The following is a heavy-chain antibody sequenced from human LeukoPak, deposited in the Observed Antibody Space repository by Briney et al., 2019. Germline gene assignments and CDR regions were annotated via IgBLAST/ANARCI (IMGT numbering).Heavy chain of an antibody. CDR1: GFTFSSYW. Sequence: PGGSLRLSCAASGFTFSSYWMSWVRQAPGKGLEWVANIKQDGSEKYYVDSVKGRFTISRDNAKNSLYLQMNSLRAEDTAVYYCATLGYCTNGVCSTGFGYWGQGTLVTVSS. CDR3: ATLGYCTNGVCSTGFGY. D-gene: IGHD2-8*01. CDR2: IKQDGSEK. J-gene: IGHJ4*02. V-gene: IGHV3-7*01.